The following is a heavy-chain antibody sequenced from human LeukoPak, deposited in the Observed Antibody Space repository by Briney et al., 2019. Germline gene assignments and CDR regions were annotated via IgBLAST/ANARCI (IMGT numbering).Heavy chain of an antibody. Sequence: PGGSLRLSCAASGFTFSSYAIHWVRQAPGEGLEWVAVISYDGSNKYYADSVKGRSSISRDNSKNTLYLQMNSLRADDTAVYYCARRYDGFDYWGQGTLVTVSS. V-gene: IGHV3-30-3*01. CDR1: GFTFSSYA. CDR2: ISYDGSNK. D-gene: IGHD3-3*01. J-gene: IGHJ4*02. CDR3: ARRYDGFDY.